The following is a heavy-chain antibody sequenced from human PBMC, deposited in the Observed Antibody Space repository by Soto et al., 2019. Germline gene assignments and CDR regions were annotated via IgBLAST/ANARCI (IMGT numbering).Heavy chain of an antibody. CDR3: TIPTSVDYSTFHY. V-gene: IGHV3-73*02. D-gene: IGHD4-17*01. Sequence: EVQLVESGGGLVQPGGSLKLSCAASGFTFSDSAIHWVRQTSGKGLEWVGRIRSKANNYATVYAASLEGRFTISRDDAMNTAHLQINSLKPDSTAVYYFTIPTSVDYSTFHYWGQGTLVILSS. J-gene: IGHJ4*02. CDR1: GFTFSDSA. CDR2: IRSKANNYAT.